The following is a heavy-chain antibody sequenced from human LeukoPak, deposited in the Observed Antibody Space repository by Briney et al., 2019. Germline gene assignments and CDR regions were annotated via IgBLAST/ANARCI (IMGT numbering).Heavy chain of an antibody. J-gene: IGHJ4*02. CDR2: INPNSGGA. D-gene: IGHD3-22*01. CDR3: ARVDTGYDSLDN. CDR1: GYTFTAYY. V-gene: IGHV1-2*02. Sequence: ASVKVSCKASGYTFTAYYMHWVRQAPGQGLEWMGWINPNSGGANYAQKFQGRVTMTRDTSINTAYMELSRLRSDDTAVYYCARVDTGYDSLDNWGQGTLVTVSS.